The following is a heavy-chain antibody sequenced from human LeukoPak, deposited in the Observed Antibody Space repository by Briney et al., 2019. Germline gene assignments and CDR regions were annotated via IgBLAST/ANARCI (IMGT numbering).Heavy chain of an antibody. V-gene: IGHV1-2*06. CDR2: INPNSGGT. D-gene: IGHD3-22*01. CDR3: ARDPVEYYDSSGYYYDRGAFDI. J-gene: IGHJ3*02. Sequence: ASVKVSCKASGYTFTGYYMHWVRQAPGQGLEWMGRINPNSGGTNYVQKFQGRVTMTRDTSISTAYMELSSLRSEDTAVYYCARDPVEYYDSSGYYYDRGAFDIWGQGTMVTVSS. CDR1: GYTFTGYY.